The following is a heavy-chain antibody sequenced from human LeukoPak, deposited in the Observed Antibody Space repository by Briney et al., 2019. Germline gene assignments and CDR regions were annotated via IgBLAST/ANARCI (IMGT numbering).Heavy chain of an antibody. Sequence: GGSLRLSCAASGFTFNDYYISWIRQAPGKGLEWLSYINIGGTNTHYADSVKGRFTISRGNAKKSLYLEMNNLRAEDTAVYYCATDGAGFDTWGQGVLATVSS. CDR3: ATDGAGFDT. V-gene: IGHV3-11*01. J-gene: IGHJ5*02. CDR2: INIGGTNT. CDR1: GFTFNDYY.